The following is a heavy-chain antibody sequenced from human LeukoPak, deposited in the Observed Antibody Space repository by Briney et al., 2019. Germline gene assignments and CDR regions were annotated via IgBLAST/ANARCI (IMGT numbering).Heavy chain of an antibody. D-gene: IGHD6-19*01. CDR1: GGSFSGYY. V-gene: IGHV4-34*01. CDR2: INHSGST. Sequence: PSETLSLTCAVYGGSFSGYYWSWIRQPPGKGLEWIGEINHSGSTNYNPSLKSRVTISVDTSKNQFSLKLSSVTAADTAVYYCAKGFHLKRGQWLVPSAFDIWGQGTMVTVSS. J-gene: IGHJ3*02. CDR3: AKGFHLKRGQWLVPSAFDI.